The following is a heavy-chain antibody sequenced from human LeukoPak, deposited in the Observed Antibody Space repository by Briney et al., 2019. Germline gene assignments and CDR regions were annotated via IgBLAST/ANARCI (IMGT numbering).Heavy chain of an antibody. CDR1: GGTFSSYA. CDR3: ARGSYYYDSSGLDY. D-gene: IGHD3-22*01. V-gene: IGHV1-69*05. CDR2: IIPIFGTA. Sequence: SVKVSCKASGGTFSSYAISWVRQAPGQGLEWMGRIIPIFGTANYAQKFQGRVTITTDESTSTAYMGLSSLRSEDTAVYYCARGSYYYDSSGLDYWGQGTLVTVSS. J-gene: IGHJ4*02.